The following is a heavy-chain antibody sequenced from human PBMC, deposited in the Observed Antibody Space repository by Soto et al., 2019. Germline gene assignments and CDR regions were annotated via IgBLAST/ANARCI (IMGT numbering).Heavy chain of an antibody. CDR3: ARHWEQLVSFDY. CDR1: GASVTSSSYY. V-gene: IGHV4-39*01. J-gene: IGHJ4*02. CDR2: IYYSGST. Sequence: PSETLSLTCSVYGASVTSSSYYWGWIRQPPGKGLEWIGRIYYSGSTQYNPSLKSRVTISVDTPKNQFSLKLSSVTAADTAVYYCARHWEQLVSFDYWARESWSPSP. D-gene: IGHD6-13*01.